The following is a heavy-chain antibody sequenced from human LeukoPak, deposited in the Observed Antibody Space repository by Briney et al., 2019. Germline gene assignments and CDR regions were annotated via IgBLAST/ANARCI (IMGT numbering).Heavy chain of an antibody. CDR2: MNSDGSNR. CDR1: GFTFARYW. J-gene: IGHJ4*02. Sequence: RGSLRLSCAASGFTFARYWMHWVRQAPGEGLAWVSRMNSDGSNRSYGESVKGRFTISRDNAKNTLYLQMNSLRAEDTAVYFCARGGWYSSSTWGYWGQGTLVTVSS. D-gene: IGHD6-6*01. CDR3: ARGGWYSSSTWGY. V-gene: IGHV3-74*01.